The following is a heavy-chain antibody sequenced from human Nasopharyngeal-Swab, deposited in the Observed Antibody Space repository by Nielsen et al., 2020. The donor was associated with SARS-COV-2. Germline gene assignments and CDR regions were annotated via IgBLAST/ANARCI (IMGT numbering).Heavy chain of an antibody. CDR1: GFTLSSNH. CDR2: INNVGDA. V-gene: IGHV3-53*05. J-gene: IGHJ3*02. D-gene: IGHD6-13*01. CDR3: AKADIRLDSSSWYPDAFDI. Sequence: GESLKISCAASGFTLSSNHMSWVRQAPGKGLEWVSVINNVGDAYYADSVRGRFTISRDTSKNTLYLQMNSLRAEDTAVYHCAKADIRLDSSSWYPDAFDIWGQGTMVTVSS.